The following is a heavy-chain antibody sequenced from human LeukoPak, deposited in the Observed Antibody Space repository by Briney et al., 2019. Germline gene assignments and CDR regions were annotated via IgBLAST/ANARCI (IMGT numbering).Heavy chain of an antibody. CDR1: GFTFSSYW. D-gene: IGHD4-17*01. CDR3: ARVLDDYGDYFDY. CDR2: INQDGSEK. V-gene: IGHV3-7*01. J-gene: IGHJ4*02. Sequence: GGSLRLSCAASGFTFSSYWMSWVRQAPGRGLEWVANINQDGSEKYYVDSVKGRFTISRDNAKNSLYLQMNSLRAEDTAVYYCARVLDDYGDYFDYWGQGTLVTVSS.